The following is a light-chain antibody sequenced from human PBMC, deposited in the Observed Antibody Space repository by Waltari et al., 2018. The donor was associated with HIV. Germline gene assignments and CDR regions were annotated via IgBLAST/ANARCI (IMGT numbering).Light chain of an antibody. Sequence: DIVMTQSPHSLAVSLGERATIKCKYSQSVLYVSNNKNYLAWYQQKPGQPPKLLIYWASLRQSGVPDRFSGGGSGTDFTLTISSLQAEDVATYYCQQYYRSPFSFGQGTKLE. CDR3: QQYYRSPFS. J-gene: IGKJ2*03. V-gene: IGKV4-1*01. CDR1: QSVLYVSNNKNY. CDR2: WAS.